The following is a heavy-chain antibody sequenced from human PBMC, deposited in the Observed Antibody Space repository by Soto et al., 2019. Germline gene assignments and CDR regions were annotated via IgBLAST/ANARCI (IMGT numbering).Heavy chain of an antibody. CDR3: ERDRITTRGDALDL. CDR1: GGTFSTYI. V-gene: IGHV1-69*08. J-gene: IGHJ3*01. D-gene: IGHD3-3*01. Sequence: QVQLVQSGAEVRKPGSSVKVSCKAPGGTFSTYIISWVRQAPGQGLEWMGRIIPIPDITNYAQKFQGRVAVTADRSTSTAYMELTSLKSEDTAVYYCERDRITTRGDALDLWGQGTMVTVSS. CDR2: IIPIPDIT.